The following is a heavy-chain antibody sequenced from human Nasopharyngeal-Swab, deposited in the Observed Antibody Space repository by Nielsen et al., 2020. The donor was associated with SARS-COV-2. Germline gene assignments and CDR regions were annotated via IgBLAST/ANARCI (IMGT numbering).Heavy chain of an antibody. CDR3: ARLRNYDSSGYSTYYFDY. Sequence: PGKGLEWIGYIYYSGSTNYNPSLKSRVTTSVDTSKNQFSLKLSSVTAADTAVYYCARLRNYDSSGYSTYYFDYWGQGTLVTVSS. CDR2: IYYSGST. D-gene: IGHD3-22*01. V-gene: IGHV4-59*13. J-gene: IGHJ4*02.